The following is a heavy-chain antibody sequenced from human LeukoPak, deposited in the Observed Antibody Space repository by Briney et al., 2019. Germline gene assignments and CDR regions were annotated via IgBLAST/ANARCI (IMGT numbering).Heavy chain of an antibody. J-gene: IGHJ4*02. CDR2: INPNSGGT. D-gene: IGHD3-22*01. V-gene: IGHV1-2*06. CDR3: ARAIPLPNYYDSSGYYGR. CDR1: GYTFTGYY. Sequence: ASVKVSSKASGYTFTGYYMHWVRQAPGQGLEWMGRINPNSGGTNYAQKFQGRVTMTRDTSISTAYMELSRLRSDDTAVYYCARAIPLPNYYDSSGYYGRWGQGTLVTVSS.